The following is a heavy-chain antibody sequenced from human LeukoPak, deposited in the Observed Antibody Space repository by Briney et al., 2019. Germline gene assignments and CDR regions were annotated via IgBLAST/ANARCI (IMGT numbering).Heavy chain of an antibody. V-gene: IGHV3-66*01. Sequence: GGSLRLSCPASGFTDSSKDMSWFRQAPGKGLEGVAVIYSGGSTYYADSVKGRFIISRDNSENTLYLQMNSLRVDDTAVYYCGRYLARAFDIWGQGTMVTVSS. CDR3: GRYLARAFDI. CDR1: GFTDSSKD. CDR2: IYSGGST. J-gene: IGHJ3*02.